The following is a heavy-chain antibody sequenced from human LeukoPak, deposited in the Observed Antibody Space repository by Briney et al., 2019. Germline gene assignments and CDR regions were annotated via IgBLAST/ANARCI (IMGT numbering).Heavy chain of an antibody. J-gene: IGHJ6*02. CDR1: GFTFSSYG. Sequence: GGSLRLSCAASGFTFSSYGMHWVRQAPGKGLEWVAVIWYDGSNKYCADSVKGRFTISRDNSKNTLYLQMNSLRAEDTAVYYCARDGDPHYCSSTSCYYGMDVWGQGTTVTVSS. V-gene: IGHV3-33*01. CDR2: IWYDGSNK. D-gene: IGHD2-2*01. CDR3: ARDGDPHYCSSTSCYYGMDV.